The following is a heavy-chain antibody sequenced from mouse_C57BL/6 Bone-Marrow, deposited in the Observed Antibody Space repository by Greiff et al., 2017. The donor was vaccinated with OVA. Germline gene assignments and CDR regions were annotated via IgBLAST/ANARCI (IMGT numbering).Heavy chain of an antibody. Sequence: EVHLVESGAELVRPGASVKLSCTASGFNIKDDYMHWVKQRPEQGLEWIGWIDPENGDTEYASKFQGKATITADTSSNTAYLQLSSLTSEDTAVYYCTRGYDEDDWGQGTTLTVSS. J-gene: IGHJ2*01. D-gene: IGHD2-2*01. V-gene: IGHV14-4*01. CDR1: GFNIKDDY. CDR3: TRGYDEDD. CDR2: IDPENGDT.